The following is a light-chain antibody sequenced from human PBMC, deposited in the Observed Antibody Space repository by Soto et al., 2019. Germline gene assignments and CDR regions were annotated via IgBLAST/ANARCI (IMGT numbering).Light chain of an antibody. CDR2: GAS. V-gene: IGKV3-11*01. Sequence: EIVMTHAPATLSVSPGEMATLSGRAGQSVSINLAWYQQKPGQAPRLLIYGASNRATGIPDRFSGSGSGTDFTLTISSLEPEDFAVYYCQQRSNSITFGQGTRLEIK. J-gene: IGKJ5*01. CDR3: QQRSNSIT. CDR1: QSVSIN.